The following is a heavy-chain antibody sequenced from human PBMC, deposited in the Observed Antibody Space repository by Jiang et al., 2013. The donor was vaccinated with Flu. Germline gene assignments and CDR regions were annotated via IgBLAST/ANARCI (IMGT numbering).Heavy chain of an antibody. J-gene: IGHJ4*02. CDR2: IDWDDDK. D-gene: IGHD3-10*01. Sequence: PTQTLTLTCTFSGFSLSISGMCVSWIRQPPGKALEWLARIDWDDDKYYSTSLKTRLTISKDASKNQVVLTMTNVDPVDTATYYCARTTSRGSGSSDYWGQGTLVTVSS. CDR1: GFSLSISGMC. V-gene: IGHV2-70*11. CDR3: ARTTSRGSGSSDY.